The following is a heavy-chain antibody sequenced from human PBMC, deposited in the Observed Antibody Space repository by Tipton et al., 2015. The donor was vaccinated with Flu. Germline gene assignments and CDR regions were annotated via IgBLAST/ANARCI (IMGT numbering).Heavy chain of an antibody. CDR3: VDIFCADECYSFVPTRSAY. CDR1: GYSISSGYY. Sequence: TLSLTCTVSGYSISSGYYWGWIRQPPGKGLEWIGGMYQDGSAYYNPSLKSRVTISLEKSRNQFSLRLTSVTAADTAVYYCVDIFCADECYSFVPTRSAYWGQGTLVTVSS. D-gene: IGHD2-21*01. CDR2: MYQDGSA. V-gene: IGHV4-38-2*02. J-gene: IGHJ4*02.